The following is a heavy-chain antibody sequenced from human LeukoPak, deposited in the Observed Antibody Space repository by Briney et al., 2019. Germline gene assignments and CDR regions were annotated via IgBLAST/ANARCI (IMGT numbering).Heavy chain of an antibody. CDR1: GGTFSSYA. D-gene: IGHD6-6*01. Sequence: ASVKVSCKASGGTFSSYAISWVRQAPGQGLEWMGGIIPIFGTANYAQKFQGRVTITADESTSTAYMELSSLRSEDTAVYYCARGFSSSPAQFDYWGQGTLVTVSS. J-gene: IGHJ4*02. CDR2: IIPIFGTA. V-gene: IGHV1-69*13. CDR3: ARGFSSSPAQFDY.